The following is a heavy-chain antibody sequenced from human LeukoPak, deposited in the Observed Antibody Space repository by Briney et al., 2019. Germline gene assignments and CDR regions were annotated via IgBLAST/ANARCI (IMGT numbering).Heavy chain of an antibody. CDR3: ARMYYYDSSGYHGDAFDI. D-gene: IGHD3-22*01. J-gene: IGHJ3*02. CDR1: GGSISSGDYY. Sequence: SQTLSLTCTVSGGSISSGDYYWSWIRQHPGKGLEWIGCISYSGSTYYNPSLKSRVSISVDTSKNQFSLKLSSVTAADTAVYYCARMYYYDSSGYHGDAFDIWGQGTMVTVSS. V-gene: IGHV4-31*03. CDR2: ISYSGST.